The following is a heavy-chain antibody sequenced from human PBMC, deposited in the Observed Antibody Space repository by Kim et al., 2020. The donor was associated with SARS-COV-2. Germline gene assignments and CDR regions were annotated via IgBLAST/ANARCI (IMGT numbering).Heavy chain of an antibody. CDR1: GFTFSCHV. V-gene: IGHV3-30*03. J-gene: IGHJ5*02. Sequence: GGSLRLSCAASGFTFSCHVMHWVRQAPGKGLEWVALISYEGSTQKYTDSVKGRFTVSRDNSKNTLFLQMNSLRPEDTAVYYCARNLVGDTDLGPWGQGTLVTVSS. D-gene: IGHD1-26*01. CDR3: ARNLVGDTDLGP. CDR2: ISYEGSTQ.